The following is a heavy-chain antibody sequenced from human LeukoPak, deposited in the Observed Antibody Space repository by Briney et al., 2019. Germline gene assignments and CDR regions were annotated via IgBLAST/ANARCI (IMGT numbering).Heavy chain of an antibody. CDR1: GFTFSSYS. V-gene: IGHV3-21*01. CDR3: ARDPRWEPYDNAFDI. D-gene: IGHD1-26*01. J-gene: IGHJ3*02. CDR2: ISSSSSYI. Sequence: PGGSLRLSCAASGFTFSSYSMNWVRQAPGKGLEWVSSISSSSSYIYYADSVKGRFTISRDNAKNSLYLQMNSLRAEDTAVYYCARDPRWEPYDNAFDIWGQGTMVTASS.